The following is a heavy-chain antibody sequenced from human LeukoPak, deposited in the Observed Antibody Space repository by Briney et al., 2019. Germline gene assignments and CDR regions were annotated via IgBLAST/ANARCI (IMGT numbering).Heavy chain of an antibody. Sequence: PGGSLRLSCAASGFTFSSYAMHWVRQAPGKGLEWVAVISYDGSNKYYADSVKGRFTISRDNSKNTLYLQMNSLRAEDTAVYYCAKGFVEMATDFDYWGQGTLVTVSS. CDR1: GFTFSSYA. V-gene: IGHV3-30-3*01. CDR3: AKGFVEMATDFDY. J-gene: IGHJ4*02. D-gene: IGHD5-24*01. CDR2: ISYDGSNK.